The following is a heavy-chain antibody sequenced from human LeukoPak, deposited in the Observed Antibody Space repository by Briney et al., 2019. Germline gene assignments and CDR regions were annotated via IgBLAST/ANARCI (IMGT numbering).Heavy chain of an antibody. J-gene: IGHJ4*02. CDR3: AKDRRYYDSSGYYYFDY. CDR1: GFTFSRYG. CDR2: ISYDGSNK. V-gene: IGHV3-30*18. D-gene: IGHD3-22*01. Sequence: GGSLRLSCAASGFTFSRYGMHWVRQAPGKGLEWVAVISYDGSNKYYADSVKGRFTISRDNSKNTLYLQMNSLRAEDTAVYYCAKDRRYYDSSGYYYFDYWGQGTLVTVPS.